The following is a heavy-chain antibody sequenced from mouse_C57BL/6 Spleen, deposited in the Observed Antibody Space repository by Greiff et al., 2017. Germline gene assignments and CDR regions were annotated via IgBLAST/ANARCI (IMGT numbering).Heavy chain of an antibody. V-gene: IGHV5-6*01. CDR2: ISTGGSYT. CDR1: GFTFSSYG. CDR3: ERHDHYGSSYGY. Sequence: EVKLMESGGDLVKPGGSLKLSCAASGFTFSSYGMSWVRQTPGKRLEWVATISTGGSYTYYPDNVKGRFTISRDNAKNTLYLQMRSLKSEDTAMYHCERHDHYGSSYGYWGQGTTLTVSS. D-gene: IGHD1-1*01. J-gene: IGHJ2*01.